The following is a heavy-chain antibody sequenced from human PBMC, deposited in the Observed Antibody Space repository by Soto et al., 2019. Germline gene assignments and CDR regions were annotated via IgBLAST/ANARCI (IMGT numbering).Heavy chain of an antibody. CDR1: VYTFSNYG. CDR2: ISGYNGNT. V-gene: IGHV1-18*01. CDR3: ARDPGFGFGYSYAFAMDV. Sequence: SLKVSCKASVYTFSNYGISWVRQGPGQGLEWMGWISGYNGNTHYEEKVQDRIKMTTDTSTSTTYLELRSLRSDDTAVYFCARDPGFGFGYSYAFAMDVWGQGTTVTASS. J-gene: IGHJ6*02. D-gene: IGHD5-18*01.